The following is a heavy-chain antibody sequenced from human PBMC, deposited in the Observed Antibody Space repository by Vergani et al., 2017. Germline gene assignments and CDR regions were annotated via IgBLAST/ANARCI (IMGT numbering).Heavy chain of an antibody. CDR2: INPNSGGT. CDR1: GYTFTGYY. Sequence: QVQLVQSGAEVKKPGASVKVSCKASGYTFTGYYMHWVRQAPGQGLEWMGWINPNSGGTNYAQKFQGRVTMTRDTSISTAYMELSRPRSEDTAVYYCARARGIAARPGGYYYMDVWGKGTTVTVSS. V-gene: IGHV1-2*02. J-gene: IGHJ6*03. CDR3: ARARGIAARPGGYYYMDV. D-gene: IGHD6-6*01.